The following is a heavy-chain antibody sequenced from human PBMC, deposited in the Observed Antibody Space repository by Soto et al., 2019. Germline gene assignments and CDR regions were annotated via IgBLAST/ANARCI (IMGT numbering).Heavy chain of an antibody. CDR2: IIPIFGTA. J-gene: IGHJ3*02. V-gene: IGHV1-69*06. CDR3: AKPLGSGYADAFNM. CDR1: GGTFSSYA. Sequence: SVKVSCKASGGTFSSYAISWVRQAPGQGLEWMGGIIPIFGTANYAQKFQGRVTITADKSTSTAYMELSSLRAEDTAVYYCAKPLGSGYADAFNMWGRGTMVTVSS. D-gene: IGHD3-3*01.